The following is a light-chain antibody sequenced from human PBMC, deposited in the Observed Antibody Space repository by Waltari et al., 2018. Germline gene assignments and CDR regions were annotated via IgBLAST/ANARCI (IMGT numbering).Light chain of an antibody. CDR3: STWDISLNTHV. Sequence: QAGLTQPPSVSKGLRQTATLTCTGNNNHVGNQGAPWLQQHQGHPPKLLSYRNNNRPSAISERFSASRSGNTASLTITELQPEDEADYYCSTWDISLNTHVFGTGTKVTVL. V-gene: IGLV10-54*04. CDR1: NNHVGNQG. CDR2: RNN. J-gene: IGLJ1*01.